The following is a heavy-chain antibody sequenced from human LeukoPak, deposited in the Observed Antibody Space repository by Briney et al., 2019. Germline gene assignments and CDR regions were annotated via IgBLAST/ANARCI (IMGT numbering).Heavy chain of an antibody. CDR2: INHSGST. V-gene: IGHV4-34*01. Sequence: SETLSLTCAVYGGSFSGYYWSWIRQPPGKGLEWIGEINHSGSTYYNPSLKSRVTISVDTSKNQFSLKLRSVTAADTAVYYCARVVQSTDSSGFYLPEYFQHWGQGTLVTVSS. CDR3: ARVVQSTDSSGFYLPEYFQH. CDR1: GGSFSGYY. J-gene: IGHJ1*01. D-gene: IGHD3-22*01.